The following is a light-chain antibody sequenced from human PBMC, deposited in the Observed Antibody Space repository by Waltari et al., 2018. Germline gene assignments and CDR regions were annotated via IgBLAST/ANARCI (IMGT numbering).Light chain of an antibody. CDR1: QSLLNRNGYHY. J-gene: IGKJ4*01. Sequence: EIVMTQSPLSLAVTPGEPASISCRSSQSLLNRNGYHYLDWYLQKPGQAPHLLISLGSDLASGVPDRFSGSGSVTDFTLKISRVEPEDVGVYYCMQALHAPVTFGGGTKVEIK. CDR3: MQALHAPVT. V-gene: IGKV2-28*01. CDR2: LGS.